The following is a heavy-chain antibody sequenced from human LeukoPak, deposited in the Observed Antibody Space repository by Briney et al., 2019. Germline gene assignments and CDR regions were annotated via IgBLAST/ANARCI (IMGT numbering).Heavy chain of an antibody. CDR3: IVFGDSNH. D-gene: IGHD4-17*01. CDR1: GLTGSHNY. J-gene: IGHJ5*02. CDR2: IHTSGDT. V-gene: IGHV3-53*01. Sequence: PGGSLRLSCAASGLTGSHNYVSWVRQAPGKGLEWVSAIHTSGDTCYADSVKGRFTISRDTSKNTLYLQINSLRVEDTAVYYCIVFGDSNHWGQGTLVTVPS.